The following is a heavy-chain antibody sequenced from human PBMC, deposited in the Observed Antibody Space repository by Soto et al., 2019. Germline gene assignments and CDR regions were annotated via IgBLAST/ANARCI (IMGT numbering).Heavy chain of an antibody. D-gene: IGHD3-10*01. CDR2: LSGSGGTT. V-gene: IGHV3-23*01. J-gene: IGHJ4*02. CDR3: AKQRAEYGSGADTFYFDS. CDR1: GVTFSNYA. Sequence: EVQLLESGGGLVQPAGSLSLSCTVSGVTFSNYAMNWVRQAPGKGLEWVSSLSGSGGTTSYAASVKGRFIISRDNSTNTLSLLMNSLRAEHTALYYCAKQRAEYGSGADTFYFDSWGQGALVTVSS.